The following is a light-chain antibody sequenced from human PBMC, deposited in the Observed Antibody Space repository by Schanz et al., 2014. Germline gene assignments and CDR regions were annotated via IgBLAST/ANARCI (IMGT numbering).Light chain of an antibody. CDR1: QSVSSN. CDR2: GAS. CDR3: QQHGHSIS. Sequence: EIVMTQSPATLSVSPGERVTLSCRASQSVSSNLAWYQQKPGQAPRLLIYGASTRATGIPARISGSGSGTDFTLTISRLEPEDFAVYYCQQHGHSISFGPGTKVDIK. J-gene: IGKJ3*01. V-gene: IGKV3-15*01.